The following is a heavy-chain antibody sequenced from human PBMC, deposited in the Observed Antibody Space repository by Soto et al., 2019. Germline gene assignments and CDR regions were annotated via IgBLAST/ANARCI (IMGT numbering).Heavy chain of an antibody. Sequence: GSLRLSCAASGFTFSSYWMHWVRQAPGRGLVWVSRINSDGSSTSYADSVKGRFTISRDNAKNTLYLQMNSLRAEDTAVYYCARDDWQLVGYYYGMDVWGQGTTVTVSS. CDR3: ARDDWQLVGYYYGMDV. V-gene: IGHV3-74*01. CDR1: GFTFSSYW. J-gene: IGHJ6*02. D-gene: IGHD6-6*01. CDR2: INSDGSST.